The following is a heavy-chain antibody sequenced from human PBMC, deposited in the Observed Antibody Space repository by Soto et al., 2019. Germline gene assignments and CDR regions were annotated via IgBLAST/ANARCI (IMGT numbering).Heavy chain of an antibody. CDR3: ARDREWLAKNYYYYYGMDV. D-gene: IGHD6-19*01. V-gene: IGHV1-3*01. CDR2: INAGNGNT. Sequence: ASVKVSCKASGYTFTSYAMHWVRQAPGQRLEWMGWINAGNGNTKYSQKFQGGVTITRDTSASTAYMELSSLRSEDTAVYYCARDREWLAKNYYYYYGMDVWGQGTTVTVSS. J-gene: IGHJ6*02. CDR1: GYTFTSYA.